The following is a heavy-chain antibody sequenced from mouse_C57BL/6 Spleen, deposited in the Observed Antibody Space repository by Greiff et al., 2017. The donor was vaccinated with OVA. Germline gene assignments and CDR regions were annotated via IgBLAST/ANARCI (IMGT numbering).Heavy chain of an antibody. J-gene: IGHJ1*03. CDR1: GYTFTSYW. Sequence: QVQLQQPGTELVKPGASVKLSCKASGYTFTSYWMHWVKQRPGQGLEWIGNINPITGGTNYNEKFKSKATLTVDKSSSTAYMQLSSLTSEDSAVYYCAKEASYGTPGFDVWGTGTTVTVSS. D-gene: IGHD1-1*01. CDR3: AKEASYGTPGFDV. V-gene: IGHV1-53*01. CDR2: INPITGGT.